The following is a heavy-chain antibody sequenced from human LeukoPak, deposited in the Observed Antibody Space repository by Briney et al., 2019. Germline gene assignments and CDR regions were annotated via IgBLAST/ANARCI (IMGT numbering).Heavy chain of an antibody. CDR1: GFTFSSYA. CDR2: IKQDGSEK. CDR3: ARRGLPDV. D-gene: IGHD2-15*01. Sequence: GRSLRLSCAASGFTFSSYAVHWVRQAPGKGLEWVANIKQDGSEKYYVDSVKGRFTISRDNAKNSVYLQMNSLRVEDTAVYYCARRGLPDVWGKGTTVTVSS. V-gene: IGHV3-7*01. J-gene: IGHJ6*03.